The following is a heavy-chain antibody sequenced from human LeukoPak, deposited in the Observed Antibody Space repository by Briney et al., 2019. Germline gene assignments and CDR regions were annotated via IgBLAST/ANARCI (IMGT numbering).Heavy chain of an antibody. V-gene: IGHV3-7*01. Sequence: GGSLRLSCAASGFTFSSYWMSWVRQAPGEGLEWVANIKQDGSEKYYVDSVKGRFTISRDNAKNSLYLQMNSLRAEDTAVYYCARGLQDVVGAIDYWGQGTLVTVSS. CDR1: GFTFSSYW. CDR2: IKQDGSEK. D-gene: IGHD1-26*01. CDR3: ARGLQDVVGAIDY. J-gene: IGHJ4*02.